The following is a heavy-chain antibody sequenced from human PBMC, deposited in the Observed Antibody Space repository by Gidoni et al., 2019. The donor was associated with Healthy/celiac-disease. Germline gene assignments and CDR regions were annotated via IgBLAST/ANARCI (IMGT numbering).Heavy chain of an antibody. CDR3: AKDKAVAGSFYYYYYGMDV. V-gene: IGHV3-9*01. J-gene: IGHJ6*02. D-gene: IGHD6-19*01. Sequence: EVQLVESGGGLVQPGRSLRLSCAASGFTFHDYAMHWVRQAPGKGLEWVSGISWNSGSIGYADSVKGRVTISRDNAKNALYLQMNSLRAEDTALYYCAKDKAVAGSFYYYYYGMDVWGQGTTVTVSS. CDR2: ISWNSGSI. CDR1: GFTFHDYA.